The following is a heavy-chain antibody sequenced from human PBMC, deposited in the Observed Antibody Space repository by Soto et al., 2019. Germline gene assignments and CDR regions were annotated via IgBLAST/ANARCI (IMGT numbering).Heavy chain of an antibody. Sequence: PSETLSLTCTVSGGSISTYYWSWIRQSPGGGLEWIGYIYFSGTTNYNPSLKSRVTMSVDTSKIQFSLKLTSVTAADTAMYYCARASRADAFDIWGQGQWSP. CDR2: IYFSGTT. CDR3: ARASRADAFDI. J-gene: IGHJ3*02. V-gene: IGHV4-59*12. CDR1: GGSISTYY.